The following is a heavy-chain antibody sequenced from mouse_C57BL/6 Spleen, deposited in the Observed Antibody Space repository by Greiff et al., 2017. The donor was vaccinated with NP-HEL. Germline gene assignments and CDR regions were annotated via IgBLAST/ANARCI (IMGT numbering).Heavy chain of an antibody. D-gene: IGHD1-1*01. CDR1: GFSLTSYA. V-gene: IGHV2-9-1*01. CDR2: IWTGGGT. Sequence: QVQLKESGPGLVAPSQSLSITCTVSGFSLTSYAISWVRQPPGKGLEWLGVIWTGGGTNYNSALKSRLSISKDNSKSQVFLKMNSLQTDDTARYYWARNAYYYVRVNYYAMDYWGQGTSVTVSS. J-gene: IGHJ4*01. CDR3: ARNAYYYVRVNYYAMDY.